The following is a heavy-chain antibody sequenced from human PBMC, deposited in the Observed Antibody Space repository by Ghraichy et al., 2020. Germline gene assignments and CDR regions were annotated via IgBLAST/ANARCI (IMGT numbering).Heavy chain of an antibody. V-gene: IGHV3-23*01. CDR2: ISGSGSGT. Sequence: GGPLRLSCAASGFTFSNYAMSWVRQAPGKGLEWVSTISGSGSGTYYADSVKGRFTISRDSSKNTLYLQMNSLRAEDTAVYYCAKDSSGWCIDFWGQGTLVTVSS. CDR1: GFTFSNYA. D-gene: IGHD6-19*01. J-gene: IGHJ4*02. CDR3: AKDSSGWCIDF.